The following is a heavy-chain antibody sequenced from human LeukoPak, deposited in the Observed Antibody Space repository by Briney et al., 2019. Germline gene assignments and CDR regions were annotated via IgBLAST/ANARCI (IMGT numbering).Heavy chain of an antibody. CDR2: TYYRSKWYY. Sequence: SQTLSLTCAISGDSVSSISVAWNWIRQSPSRGLEWLGRTYYRSKWYYEYAVSVKGRININPDPSKSQFSLRLNSVTPEDTAVYYCALARSEYHYGMDVWGQGTTVTVSS. V-gene: IGHV6-1*01. J-gene: IGHJ6*02. CDR1: GDSVSSISVA. CDR3: ALARSEYHYGMDV.